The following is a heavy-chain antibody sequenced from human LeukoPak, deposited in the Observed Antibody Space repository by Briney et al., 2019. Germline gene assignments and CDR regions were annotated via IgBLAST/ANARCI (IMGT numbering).Heavy chain of an antibody. J-gene: IGHJ5*02. CDR1: GFTFSNYW. CDR3: ARGPRFLGGLENWFDP. CDR2: IKQDGSAK. Sequence: KPGGSLRLSCAASGFTFSNYWMSWVRQAPGKGLEWVAKIKQDGSAKYYVDSVKGRFTISRDNAKNSLYLQMNSLRAEDTAVYYCARGPRFLGGLENWFDPWGQGTLVTVSS. D-gene: IGHD3-3*01. V-gene: IGHV3-7*01.